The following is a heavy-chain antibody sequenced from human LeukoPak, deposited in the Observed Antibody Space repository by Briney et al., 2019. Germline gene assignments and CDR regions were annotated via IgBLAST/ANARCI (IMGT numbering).Heavy chain of an antibody. Sequence: GSLRLSCEGSGFTFSNYWMGWVRQAPGKGLQRVANIKTDGSEKYYVDSVKGRFTISRDNAKNSLYLQMESLRAEDTAVYYCAKDTGSPADAITMEDNAFDIWGQGTMVTVSS. D-gene: IGHD3-3*01. CDR1: GFTFSNYW. J-gene: IGHJ3*02. CDR2: IKTDGSEK. V-gene: IGHV3-7*03. CDR3: AKDTGSPADAITMEDNAFDI.